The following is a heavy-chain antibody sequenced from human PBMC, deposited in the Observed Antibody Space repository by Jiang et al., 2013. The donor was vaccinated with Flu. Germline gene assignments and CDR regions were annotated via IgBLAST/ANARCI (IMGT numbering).Heavy chain of an antibody. D-gene: IGHD3/OR15-3a*01. V-gene: IGHV4-59*02. J-gene: IGHJ5*02. CDR1: GGSVTTSH. CDR2: IYYNGHT. Sequence: KPSETLSLTCTVSGGSVTTSHWGWIRQPPGKGLEWIGDIYYNGHTNYSPSLKSRVTMSIDIYKNQFSLKLTSVTVADTAVYYCARGLPDGLGLVINNWFDPWGQGALVTVSS. CDR3: ARGLPDGLGLVINNWFDP.